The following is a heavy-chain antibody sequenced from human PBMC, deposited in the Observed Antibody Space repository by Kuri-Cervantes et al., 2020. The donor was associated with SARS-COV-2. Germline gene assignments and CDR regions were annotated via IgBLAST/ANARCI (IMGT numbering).Heavy chain of an antibody. V-gene: IGHV4-39*07. CDR2: IYYSGST. D-gene: IGHD3-22*01. Sequence: GSLRLSCTVSGGSISSSSYYWGWIRQPPGKGLEWIGSIYYSGSTYYNPSLKSRVTISVDTSKNQFSLKLSSVTAADTAVYYCARGLYYYDSSGLWGQGTLVTVSS. CDR3: ARGLYYYDSSGL. J-gene: IGHJ4*02. CDR1: GGSISSSSYY.